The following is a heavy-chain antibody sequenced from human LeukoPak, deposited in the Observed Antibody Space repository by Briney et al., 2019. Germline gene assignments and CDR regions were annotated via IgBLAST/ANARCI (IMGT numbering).Heavy chain of an antibody. CDR2: IYSGGDK. CDR1: GFSVSNNY. D-gene: IGHD3-22*01. J-gene: IGHJ4*02. V-gene: IGHV3-53*01. CDR3: ARATYDSNGYTANHDS. Sequence: GGSLRLSCAASGFSVSNNYMSWVRQAPGKGLEWVSLIYSGGDKRYAASVKGRFTISRDNSRNTLYLQMDNLRVEDAAVYYCARATYDSNGYTANHDSWGQGTLVTVSS.